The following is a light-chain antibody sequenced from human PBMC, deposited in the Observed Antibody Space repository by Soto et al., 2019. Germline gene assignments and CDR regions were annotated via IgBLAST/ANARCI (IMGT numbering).Light chain of an antibody. V-gene: IGKV1-12*01. J-gene: IGKJ5*01. Sequence: DIQMTQSRSSVSASVGDRVTITCRASQGISTWLAWYQQKAGKAPNLLVYGASNLHSGVPSRFSGSGSGTNVTLTISCLKHEDCATYYGQQANSFTITFGQGTRLEIK. CDR1: QGISTW. CDR2: GAS. CDR3: QQANSFTIT.